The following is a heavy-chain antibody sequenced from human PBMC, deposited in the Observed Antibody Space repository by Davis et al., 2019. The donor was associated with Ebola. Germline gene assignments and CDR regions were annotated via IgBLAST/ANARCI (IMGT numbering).Heavy chain of an antibody. V-gene: IGHV3-7*01. CDR2: IKQDGSEK. CDR1: GFTFSSYW. J-gene: IGHJ6*02. CDR3: ARGNGDYFYYYYYGMDV. Sequence: GESLKISCAASGFTFSSYWMSWVRQAPGKGLEWVANIKQDGSEKYYVDSVKGRFTISRDNAKNSLYLQMTSLRAEDTAVYYCARGNGDYFYYYYYGMDVWGQGTTVTVSS. D-gene: IGHD4-17*01.